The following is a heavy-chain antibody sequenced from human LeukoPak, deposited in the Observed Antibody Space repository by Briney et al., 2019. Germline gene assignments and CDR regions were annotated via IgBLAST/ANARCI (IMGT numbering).Heavy chain of an antibody. V-gene: IGHV3-7*01. Sequence: GGSPRLSCAASGFTFSSYWMSWVRQAPGKGLEWVANIKQDGSEKYYVDSVKGRFTISRDNAKNSLYLQMNSLRAEDTAVYYCARDNPYYDFWSGYYRGFDYWGQGTLVTVSS. J-gene: IGHJ4*02. D-gene: IGHD3-3*01. CDR2: IKQDGSEK. CDR3: ARDNPYYDFWSGYYRGFDY. CDR1: GFTFSSYW.